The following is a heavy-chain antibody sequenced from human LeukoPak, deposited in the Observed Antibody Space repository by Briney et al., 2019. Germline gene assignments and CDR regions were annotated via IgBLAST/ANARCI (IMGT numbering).Heavy chain of an antibody. CDR2: IIPVFGTP. CDR3: ARDLKFGGNSGFDY. CDR1: GGTFSSYA. V-gene: IGHV1-69*13. J-gene: IGHJ4*02. D-gene: IGHD4-23*01. Sequence: GASVKVPCKASGGTFSSYAISWVRQAPGQGLEWMGGIIPVFGTPNYAQRFQGRITITADESTSTAYMELSSLRSEDTAVYYCARDLKFGGNSGFDYWGQGTLVTVSS.